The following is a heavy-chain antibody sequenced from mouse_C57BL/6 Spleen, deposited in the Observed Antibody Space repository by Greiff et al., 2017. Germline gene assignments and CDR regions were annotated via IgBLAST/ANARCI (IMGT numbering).Heavy chain of an antibody. J-gene: IGHJ2*01. D-gene: IGHD1-1*01. V-gene: IGHV1-69*01. Sequence: VQLQQPGAELVMPGASVKLSCKASGYTFTSYWMHWVKQRPGQGLEWIGEIDPSDSYTNYNQQFKGKSTLTVDKSSSTAYMQLSSLTSEDSAVYYCARGYYGSSYGDFDYWGQGTTLTVSS. CDR3: ARGYYGSSYGDFDY. CDR2: IDPSDSYT. CDR1: GYTFTSYW.